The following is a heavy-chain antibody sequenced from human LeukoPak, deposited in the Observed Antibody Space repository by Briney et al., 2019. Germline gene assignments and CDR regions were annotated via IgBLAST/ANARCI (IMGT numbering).Heavy chain of an antibody. CDR1: GYTFTGYY. CDR2: INPNSGGT. Sequence: ASVKVSCKASGYTFTGYYMHWVRQAPGQGLGWMGWINPNSGGTNYAQKLQGRVTMTRDTSISTAYMELSRLRSDDTAVYYCARDMGWLQPDNYFDYWGQGTLVTVSS. V-gene: IGHV1-2*02. D-gene: IGHD5-24*01. J-gene: IGHJ4*02. CDR3: ARDMGWLQPDNYFDY.